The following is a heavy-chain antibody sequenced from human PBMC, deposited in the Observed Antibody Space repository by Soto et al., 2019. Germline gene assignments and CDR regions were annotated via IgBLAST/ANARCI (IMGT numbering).Heavy chain of an antibody. Sequence: SQTLSLTCAISGDSVSSNSAAWNWIRQSPSRGPEWLGRTYYRSKWYNVFAVFVKSRITINPDTSKNQFSLQLNSVTPEDTALYYCARDPGSIAAAGNFDYWGQGTLVTVSS. CDR1: GDSVSSNSAA. CDR2: TYYRSKWYN. J-gene: IGHJ4*02. D-gene: IGHD6-13*01. V-gene: IGHV6-1*01. CDR3: ARDPGSIAAAGNFDY.